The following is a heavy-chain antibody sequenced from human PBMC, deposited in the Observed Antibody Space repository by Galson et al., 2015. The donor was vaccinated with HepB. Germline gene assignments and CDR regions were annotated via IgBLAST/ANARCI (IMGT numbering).Heavy chain of an antibody. CDR1: GFTFSSYG. CDR3: ARDLGGDGYNLDWYFDL. V-gene: IGHV3-7*03. D-gene: IGHD5-24*01. Sequence: SLRLSCAASGFTFSSYGMHWVRQAPGKGLEWVANIKQDGSEKYYVDSVKGRFTISRDNAKNSLYLQMNSLRAEDTAVFYCARDLGGDGYNLDWYFDLWGRGTLVTVSS. CDR2: IKQDGSEK. J-gene: IGHJ2*01.